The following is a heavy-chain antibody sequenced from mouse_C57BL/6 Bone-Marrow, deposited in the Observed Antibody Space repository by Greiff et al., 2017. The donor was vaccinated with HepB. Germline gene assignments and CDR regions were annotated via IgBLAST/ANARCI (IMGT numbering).Heavy chain of an antibody. Sequence: LKQPGAELVRPGTSVKLSCKASGYTFTSYWMHWVKQRPGQGLEWIGVIDPSDSYTNYNQKFKGKATLTVDTSSSTAYMQLSSLTSEDSAVYYCARRSYGSSYFDYWGQGTTLTVSS. J-gene: IGHJ2*01. D-gene: IGHD1-1*01. CDR3: ARRSYGSSYFDY. V-gene: IGHV1-59*01. CDR1: GYTFTSYW. CDR2: IDPSDSYT.